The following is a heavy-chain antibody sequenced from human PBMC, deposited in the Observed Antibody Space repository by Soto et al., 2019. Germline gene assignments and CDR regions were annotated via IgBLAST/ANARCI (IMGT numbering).Heavy chain of an antibody. J-gene: IGHJ5*02. CDR3: ARAGGWYADWFDP. Sequence: LSLTCTVSGGSISNNYWSWIRQPPGKGLEWIGYIYNRGNTNYNPSLKSRATISVDTSKNQFSLKLTSVTAADTAVYYCARAGGWYADWFDPWGQGTLVTVSS. CDR2: IYNRGNT. D-gene: IGHD6-19*01. CDR1: GGSISNNY. V-gene: IGHV4-59*01.